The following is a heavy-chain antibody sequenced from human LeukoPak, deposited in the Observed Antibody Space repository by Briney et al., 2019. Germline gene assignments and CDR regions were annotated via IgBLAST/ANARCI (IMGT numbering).Heavy chain of an antibody. CDR2: IYSGGRT. D-gene: IGHD3-3*01. CDR3: AKDPILNRRTGY. J-gene: IGHJ4*02. CDR1: GLTVSSRY. V-gene: IGHV3-53*01. Sequence: GGSLRLSCAASGLTVSSRYMSWVRQAPGKGLECVSIIYSGGRTNYADSVKGRFTISRDNSKNTLYLQMNSLRAEDTAVYYCAKDPILNRRTGYWGQGTLVTVSS.